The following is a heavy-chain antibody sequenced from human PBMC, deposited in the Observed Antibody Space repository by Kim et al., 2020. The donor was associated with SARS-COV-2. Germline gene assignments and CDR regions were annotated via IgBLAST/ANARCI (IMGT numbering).Heavy chain of an antibody. V-gene: IGHV3-15*01. D-gene: IGHD4-17*01. Sequence: GGSLRLSCAASGFTFSNAWMRWVRQAPGKGLEWVGRIRSKTDGGTTDYAAPVKGRFTISRDDSKNTLYLQMNSLKTEDTAVYYCTTDHSPWDGVYGYYYFGMDGWGQGTTVTVSS. CDR3: TTDHSPWDGVYGYYYFGMDG. J-gene: IGHJ6*02. CDR1: GFTFSNAW. CDR2: IRSKTDGGTT.